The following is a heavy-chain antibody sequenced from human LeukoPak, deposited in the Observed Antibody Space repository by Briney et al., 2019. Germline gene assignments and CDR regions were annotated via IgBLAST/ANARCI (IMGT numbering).Heavy chain of an antibody. J-gene: IGHJ3*02. Sequence: GGSLRLSCAASGFTLSSYAMSWVRQAPGKGLEWVSATSGPGGSRDYADSVKGRFTISRDNSKNTLYLQMNSLRAEDTAVYYCAGSNDAFEIWGQGTMVTVSS. D-gene: IGHD5/OR15-5a*01. CDR2: TSGPGGSR. CDR1: GFTLSSYA. V-gene: IGHV3-23*01. CDR3: AGSNDAFEI.